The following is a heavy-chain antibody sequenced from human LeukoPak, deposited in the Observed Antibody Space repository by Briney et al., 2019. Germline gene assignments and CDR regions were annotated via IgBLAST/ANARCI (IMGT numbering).Heavy chain of an antibody. J-gene: IGHJ5*01. D-gene: IGHD3-10*01. V-gene: IGHV3-23*01. Sequence: QSGGSLRLSCATSGFTFGSYAMTWVRQAPGKGLEWVSGITGVDSTPYYADSVKGRFTISRDNSKNTLYLQMNSLRGEDTAAYYCAKDAVRGSGRINWFDSWGQGTLVTVSS. CDR2: ITGVDSTP. CDR3: AKDAVRGSGRINWFDS. CDR1: GFTFGSYA.